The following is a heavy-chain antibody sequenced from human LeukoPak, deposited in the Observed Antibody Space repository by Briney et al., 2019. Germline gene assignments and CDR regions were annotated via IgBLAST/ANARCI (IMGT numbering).Heavy chain of an antibody. Sequence: PGGSLRLSCAASGFTFSSYSMTWVRQAPGKGLEWVSSISSSSSYIYYADSVKGRFTISRDNAKNSLYLQMNSLRAEDTAVYYCAREDIVVVPAAIDTEGYYYYGMDVWGQGTTVTVSS. V-gene: IGHV3-21*01. J-gene: IGHJ6*02. CDR3: AREDIVVVPAAIDTEGYYYYGMDV. D-gene: IGHD2-2*02. CDR2: ISSSSSYI. CDR1: GFTFSSYS.